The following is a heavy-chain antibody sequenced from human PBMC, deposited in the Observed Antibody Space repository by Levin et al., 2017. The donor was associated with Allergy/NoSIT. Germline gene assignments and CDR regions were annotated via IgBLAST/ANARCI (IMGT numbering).Heavy chain of an antibody. CDR2: ISTSSNII. Sequence: GESLKISCAASGFTFSDYYLSWIRQAPGKGLEWVAYISTSSNIIHYADSVKGRFTISRDNAKKSLYLEMSSLRADDTALYYCARDLFSSSWYEVDHWGQGTQVTFSS. CDR1: GFTFSDYY. D-gene: IGHD6-13*01. V-gene: IGHV3-11*01. J-gene: IGHJ4*02. CDR3: ARDLFSSSWYEVDH.